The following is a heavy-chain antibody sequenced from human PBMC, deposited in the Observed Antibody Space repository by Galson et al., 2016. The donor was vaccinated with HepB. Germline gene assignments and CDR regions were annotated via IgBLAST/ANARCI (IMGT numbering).Heavy chain of an antibody. V-gene: IGHV3-33*07. CDR1: GFAFGKYG. D-gene: IGHD2-15*01. CDR3: AREGGRYCGGGGNCYPYTFDY. CDR2: ILSDGSKK. J-gene: IGHJ3*01. Sequence: SLRLSCAASGFAFGKYGMNWVRQPPVSGLEWVAVILSDGSKKFYADSVKGRFPISRDNSKNMLFLEMHSLRDEDTGVYFCAREGGRYCGGGGNCYPYTFDYWGQGTMVTVSS.